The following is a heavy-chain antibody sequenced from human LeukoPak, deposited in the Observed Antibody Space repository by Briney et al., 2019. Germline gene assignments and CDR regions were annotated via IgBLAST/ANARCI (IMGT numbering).Heavy chain of an antibody. J-gene: IGHJ4*02. D-gene: IGHD5-12*01. V-gene: IGHV4-39*07. CDR1: GGSISTSNYY. Sequence: PSETLSLTCTVSGGSISTSNYYWGWIRQPPGKGLEWIGNIFYSGSTYYNPSLKSRVTISVDTSKNQFSLKLSSVTAADTAVYYCARRVGVVATRVRVFDYWGQGTLVTVSS. CDR3: ARRVGVVATRVRVFDY. CDR2: IFYSGST.